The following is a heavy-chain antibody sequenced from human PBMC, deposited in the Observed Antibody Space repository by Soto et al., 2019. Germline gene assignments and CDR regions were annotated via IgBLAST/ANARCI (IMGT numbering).Heavy chain of an antibody. V-gene: IGHV3-33*01. CDR3: ARGAPYCSGFNWFDP. J-gene: IGHJ5*02. CDR1: GFTFSTYG. CDR2: IWYDGSDK. D-gene: IGHD6-19*01. Sequence: QVQLVESGGGVVQPGRSLRLSCAASGFTFSTYGMHWVRQAPGKGLEWVAVIWYDGSDKYYADSVKGRFTISRDNSKNTLYLQMNSLRVEDTAVYYCARGAPYCSGFNWFDPWGQGTLVTVSS.